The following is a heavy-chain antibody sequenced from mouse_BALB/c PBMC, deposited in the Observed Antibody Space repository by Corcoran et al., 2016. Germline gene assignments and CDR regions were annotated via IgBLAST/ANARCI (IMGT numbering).Heavy chain of an antibody. J-gene: IGHJ2*01. V-gene: IGHV4-1*02. D-gene: IGHD4-1*01. CDR3: ARIWDVGLDY. Sequence: EVKLLESGGGLVQPGGSLKVSCAASGFDFSGFWMSWVRQAPGKGLEWIGEINPDSSTINYTPSLKDKFIISRENAKITLYLQMNKVRSEDTAVYFCARIWDVGLDYWDQVTTLTVSS. CDR1: GFDFSGFW. CDR2: INPDSSTI.